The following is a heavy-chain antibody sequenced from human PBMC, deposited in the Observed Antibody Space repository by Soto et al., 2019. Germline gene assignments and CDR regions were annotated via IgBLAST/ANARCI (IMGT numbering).Heavy chain of an antibody. CDR2: ITYEGTNK. V-gene: IGHV3-30*18. CDR1: GFIFANYG. D-gene: IGHD1-1*01. CDR3: AKARGANNWANYYGLDV. J-gene: IGHJ6*02. Sequence: GGSLRLSCAASGFIFANYGMHWVRQAPGKGLEWVALITYEGTNKYYADAVKGRFTISRDNAKNMVSLQMDSLRAEDTAVYYCAKARGANNWANYYGLDVWGQGTTVTVSS.